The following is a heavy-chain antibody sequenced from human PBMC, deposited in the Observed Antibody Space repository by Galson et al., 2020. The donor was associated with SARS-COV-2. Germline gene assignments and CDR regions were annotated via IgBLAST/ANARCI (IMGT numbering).Heavy chain of an antibody. D-gene: IGHD1-1*01. CDR3: ARDRGTTAYWYFDL. Sequence: SLRLSCAASGFTFSSYGMHWVRQAPGKGLEWVAVIWYDGSNKYYADSVKGRFTISRDNSKNTLYLQMNSLRAEDTAVYYCARDRGTTAYWYFDLWGRGTLVTVSS. V-gene: IGHV3-33*01. CDR2: IWYDGSNK. CDR1: GFTFSSYG. J-gene: IGHJ2*01.